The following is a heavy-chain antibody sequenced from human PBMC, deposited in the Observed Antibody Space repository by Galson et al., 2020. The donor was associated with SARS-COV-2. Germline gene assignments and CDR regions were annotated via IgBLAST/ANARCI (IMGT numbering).Heavy chain of an antibody. CDR1: GGSISSGGYY. J-gene: IGHJ5*02. CDR3: ARAVRGVIIKGFDWFDP. D-gene: IGHD3-10*01. V-gene: IGHV4-31*03. Sequence: SETLSLTCTVSGGSISSGGYYWSWIRQHPGKGLEWNGYIYYSGSTYYNPSLKSRVTISVDTSKNQFSLKLSSVTAADTAVYYCARAVRGVIIKGFDWFDPWGQGTLVTVSS. CDR2: IYYSGST.